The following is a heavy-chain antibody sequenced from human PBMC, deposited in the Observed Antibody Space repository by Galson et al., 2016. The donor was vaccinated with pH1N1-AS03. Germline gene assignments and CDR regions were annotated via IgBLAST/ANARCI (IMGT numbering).Heavy chain of an antibody. J-gene: IGHJ3*02. CDR3: SRDPRTAFDI. Sequence: SLRLSCAASGVTFSYYWMHWVRQAPGKGLVWVSGINSDGSGTMYADSVKGRFTISRDNAENTLYLQMNSLRAGDTAIYYCSRDPRTAFDIWGQGTTVTVSS. CDR2: INSDGSGT. V-gene: IGHV3-74*03. CDR1: GVTFSYYW.